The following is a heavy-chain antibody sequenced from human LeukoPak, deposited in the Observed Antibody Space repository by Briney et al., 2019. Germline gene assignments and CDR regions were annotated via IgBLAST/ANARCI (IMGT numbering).Heavy chain of an antibody. D-gene: IGHD2-2*01. Sequence: ASVKVSCKASGGTFSSYAISWVRQAPGQGLEWMGWINPNSGGTNYAQKFQGRVTMTRDTSISIAYMELSRLRSDDTAVYYCARDRGWEYQLLIDAFDIWGKGTTVTVSS. CDR1: GGTFSSYA. CDR3: ARDRGWEYQLLIDAFDI. CDR2: INPNSGGT. J-gene: IGHJ3*02. V-gene: IGHV1-2*02.